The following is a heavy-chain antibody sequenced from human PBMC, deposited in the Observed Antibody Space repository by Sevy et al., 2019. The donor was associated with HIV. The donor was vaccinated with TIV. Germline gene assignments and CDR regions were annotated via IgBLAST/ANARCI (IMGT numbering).Heavy chain of an antibody. CDR2: TRNKANSYTT. D-gene: IGHD4-17*01. CDR3: TVPTVTTRGWFDP. Sequence: GGSLRLSCAASGFTFSDHYMDWVRQAPGKGLEWVGRTRNKANSYTTEYAASVKGRFTISRDDSKNLLYLQMNSLKTEDTAVYYCTVPTVTTRGWFDPWGQGTLVTVSS. J-gene: IGHJ5*02. V-gene: IGHV3-72*01. CDR1: GFTFSDHY.